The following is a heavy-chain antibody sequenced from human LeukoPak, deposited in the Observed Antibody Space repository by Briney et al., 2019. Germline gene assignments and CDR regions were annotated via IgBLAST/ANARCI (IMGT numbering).Heavy chain of an antibody. D-gene: IGHD6-25*01. CDR2: IHPTVGDT. J-gene: IGHJ3*02. V-gene: IGHV1-46*01. CDR3: ARYGFSSVWQGGWHAFDI. CDR1: GYTFTSYY. Sequence: ASVKVSCKASGYTFTSYYLHWVRQAPGQGLEWMGIIHPTVGDTTYAQKFQGRVTMTRDMSSGTVYMDLSSLRSEDTAVYYCARYGFSSVWQGGWHAFDIWGQGTTVTVSS.